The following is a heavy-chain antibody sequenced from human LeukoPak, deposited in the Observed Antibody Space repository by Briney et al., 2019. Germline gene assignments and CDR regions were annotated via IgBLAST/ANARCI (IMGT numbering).Heavy chain of an antibody. CDR2: VNRDGSET. CDR3: ARNNGMDV. V-gene: IGHV3-7*03. J-gene: IGHJ6*02. CDR1: GFALRSHW. Sequence: GGSLRLSCTASGFALRSHWMTWVRQVPGRGPEWVANVNRDGSETYYLDSVKGRFTISKDNAKNSLYLQMNSLRAEDTALYHCARNNGMDVWGQGTTVIVSS.